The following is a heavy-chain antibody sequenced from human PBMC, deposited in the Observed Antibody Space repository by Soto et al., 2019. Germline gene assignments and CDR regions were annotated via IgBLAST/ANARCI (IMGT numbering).Heavy chain of an antibody. J-gene: IGHJ4*03. CDR1: EGTSVSFW. CDR2: IKQDGSEK. V-gene: IGHV3-7*02. Sequence: RDSCGVAEGTSVSFWGRRIIKTPGKGLEWVANIKQDGSEKYYVDSVKGRFTISRDNAKNSLYLQMNSLRAEDTVVYYCARALYGHAYLDYRRHGTLVTVS. CDR3: ARALYGHAYLDY. D-gene: IGHD3-16*01.